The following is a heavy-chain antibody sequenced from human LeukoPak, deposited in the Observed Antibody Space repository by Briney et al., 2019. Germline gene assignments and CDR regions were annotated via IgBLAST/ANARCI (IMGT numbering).Heavy chain of an antibody. V-gene: IGHV3-7*01. CDR1: GFTFSSYS. CDR3: AREGSGSYYNPNWFDP. J-gene: IGHJ5*02. D-gene: IGHD3-10*01. CDR2: IKQEGSEK. Sequence: GGSLRLSCAASGFTFSSYSMNWVRQAPGKGLEWVANIKQEGSEKYYVDSVKGRFTISRDNAKISLYLQMNSLSAEDTAVYYCAREGSGSYYNPNWFDPWGQGTLVTVSS.